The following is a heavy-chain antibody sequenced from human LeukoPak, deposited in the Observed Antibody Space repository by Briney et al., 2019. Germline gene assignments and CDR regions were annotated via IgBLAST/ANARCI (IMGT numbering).Heavy chain of an antibody. Sequence: ASVKVSCKASGGTFSRYAISWVRQGPGQGLEWMGRIIPILGIANYAQKFQGRVTITADKSTSTAYMELSSLRSEDTAVYYCARHGEVVAATAYYFDYWGQGTLVTVSS. J-gene: IGHJ4*02. CDR3: ARHGEVVAATAYYFDY. V-gene: IGHV1-69*04. D-gene: IGHD2-15*01. CDR1: GGTFSRYA. CDR2: IIPILGIA.